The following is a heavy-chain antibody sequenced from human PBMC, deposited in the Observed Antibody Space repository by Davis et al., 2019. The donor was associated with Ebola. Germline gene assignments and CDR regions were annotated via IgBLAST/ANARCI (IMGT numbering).Heavy chain of an antibody. CDR2: MDHSGST. V-gene: IGHV4-34*01. D-gene: IGHD1-26*01. Sequence: SQTLSLTCAVHGGSFSGYYWSWIRQPPGKGLEWIGEMDHSGSTNYNPSLKSRVTISVDTSKNQFSLKLSSVTAADTAVYYCARGPAYSGINYWGQGTLVTVSS. CDR1: GGSFSGYY. J-gene: IGHJ4*02. CDR3: ARGPAYSGINY.